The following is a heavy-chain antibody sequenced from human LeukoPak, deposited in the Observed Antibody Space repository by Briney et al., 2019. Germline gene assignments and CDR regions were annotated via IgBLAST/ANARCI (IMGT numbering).Heavy chain of an antibody. CDR1: GYSFASYW. Sequence: GESLQISCKGSGYSFASYWIGWVRQMPGNGLEWMGIIYPGDSDSRYSPSFQGQVTISVDGTISTAYLQWSSLKASDTAMYYCARQDSYGQIDYWGQGTLVTVSS. J-gene: IGHJ4*02. V-gene: IGHV5-51*01. CDR2: IYPGDSDS. CDR3: ARQDSYGQIDY. D-gene: IGHD5-18*01.